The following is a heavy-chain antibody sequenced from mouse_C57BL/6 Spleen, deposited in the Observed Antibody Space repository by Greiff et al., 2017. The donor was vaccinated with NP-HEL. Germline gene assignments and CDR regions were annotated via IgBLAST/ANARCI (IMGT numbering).Heavy chain of an antibody. J-gene: IGHJ4*01. V-gene: IGHV1-62-2*01. CDR2: FYPGSGSI. Sequence: LVKPGASVKLSCKASGYTFTEYTIHWVKQRSGQGLEWIGWFYPGSGSIKYNEKFKDKATLTADKSSSTVYMELSRLTSEDAAVYFWARHDRRDRRIYAMDYWGQGTSVTVSS. D-gene: IGHD3-3*01. CDR3: ARHDRRDRRIYAMDY. CDR1: GYTFTEYT.